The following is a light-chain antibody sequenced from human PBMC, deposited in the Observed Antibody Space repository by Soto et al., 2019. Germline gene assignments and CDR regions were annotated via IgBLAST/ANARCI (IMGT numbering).Light chain of an antibody. V-gene: IGKV1-39*01. CDR2: AAS. J-gene: IGKJ1*01. CDR1: QSIGSC. Sequence: DIQMTQSPSSLFAAVGDRVTITCRASQSIGSCLNWYQQKPGKAPKFLIYAASSLQSGVPSRFSGSGSGTDFTLTITSLQPDDFATYFCQQSYSAPRTFGQGTKVEIK. CDR3: QQSYSAPRT.